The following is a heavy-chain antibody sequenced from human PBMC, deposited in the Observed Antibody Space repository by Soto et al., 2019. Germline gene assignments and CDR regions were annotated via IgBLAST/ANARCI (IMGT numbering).Heavy chain of an antibody. D-gene: IGHD2-21*02. CDR1: GFTFSGFG. CDR2: ISYDGTNA. CDR3: SRWVKREGDCSPPNHL. J-gene: IGHJ4*03. Sequence: QEELVESGGGVVQPGRSLRLSCAASGFTFSGFGMHWVRQAPGKGLEWVAVISYDGTNAIYADSVKGRFSVSRDNSKNIVYLQIIRLRNEYTAKYEGSRWVKREGDCSPPNHLWGDGTLVTVSS. V-gene: IGHV3-30*03.